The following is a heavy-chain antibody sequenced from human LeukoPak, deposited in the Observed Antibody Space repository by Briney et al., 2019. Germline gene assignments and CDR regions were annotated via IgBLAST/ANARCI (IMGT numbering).Heavy chain of an antibody. CDR2: ISGSGSST. J-gene: IGHJ4*02. CDR3: ARRLAY. V-gene: IGHV3-23*01. Sequence: GGSLRLSCSASGFTFTTYAMSWVRQAPGKGLEWVSAISGSGSSTYYADSVKGRFTTSRDNSKNTLYLQLTSLRAADTAVYYCARRLAYWGQGTRVTVSS. CDR1: GFTFTTYA.